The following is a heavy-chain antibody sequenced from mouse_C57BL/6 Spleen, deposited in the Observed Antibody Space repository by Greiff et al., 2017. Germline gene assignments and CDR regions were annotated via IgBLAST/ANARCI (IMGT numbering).Heavy chain of an antibody. J-gene: IGHJ2*01. D-gene: IGHD2-4*01. V-gene: IGHV1-18*01. CDR3: AKGDYGELFDY. Sequence: EVQLQQSGPELVKPGASVKISCKASGYTFTDYNMDWVKQSHGKSLEWIGDINPNNGGTTYNQKFKGKATLTVDKSSSTDYMELRSLTSEDTAVYYCAKGDYGELFDYWGQGTTLTVSS. CDR1: GYTFTDYN. CDR2: INPNNGGT.